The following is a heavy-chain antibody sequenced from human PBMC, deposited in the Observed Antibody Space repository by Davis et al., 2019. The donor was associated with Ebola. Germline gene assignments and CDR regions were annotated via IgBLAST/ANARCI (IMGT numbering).Heavy chain of an antibody. CDR1: GGSFSGYY. D-gene: IGHD6-13*01. V-gene: IGHV4-34*01. J-gene: IGHJ6*02. CDR3: ARGSSSWVYYGMDV. CDR2: INHSGST. Sequence: MPSETLSLTCPVYGGSFSGYYWSWIRQPPGKGLEWIGEINHSGSTNYNPSLKSRVTISVDTSKNQFSLKLSSVTAADTAVYYCARGSSSWVYYGMDVWGQGTTVTVSS.